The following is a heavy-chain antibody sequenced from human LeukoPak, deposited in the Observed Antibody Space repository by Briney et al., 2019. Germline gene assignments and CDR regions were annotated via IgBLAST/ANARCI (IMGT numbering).Heavy chain of an antibody. D-gene: IGHD6-19*01. J-gene: IGHJ4*02. CDR2: ISGSGGST. CDR3: AKTIQWPYYFDY. Sequence: PGGSLRLSCAASGFTFSSYAMSWVRQAPGKGLEWVSAISGSGGSTYDADSVKGRFTISRDNSKNTLYLQMNSLRAEDTAVYYCAKTIQWPYYFDYWGQGTLVTVSS. CDR1: GFTFSSYA. V-gene: IGHV3-23*01.